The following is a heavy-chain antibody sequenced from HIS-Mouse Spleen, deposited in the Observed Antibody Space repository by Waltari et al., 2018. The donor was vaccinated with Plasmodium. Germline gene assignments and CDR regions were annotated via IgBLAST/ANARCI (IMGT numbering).Heavy chain of an antibody. J-gene: IGHJ4*02. CDR3: ARAAIAWGSPYYFDY. Sequence: EVQLVETGGGLIAPGGSLRLSCAASGFTDSSTAMSWVRQAQGRGLEWVLVIYSGGSTYYADSGKGRFTISRDNSKNTLYLQMNSLRAEDTAVYYCARAAIAWGSPYYFDYWGQGTLVTVSS. CDR2: IYSGGST. CDR1: GFTDSSTA. V-gene: IGHV3-53*02. D-gene: IGHD7-27*01.